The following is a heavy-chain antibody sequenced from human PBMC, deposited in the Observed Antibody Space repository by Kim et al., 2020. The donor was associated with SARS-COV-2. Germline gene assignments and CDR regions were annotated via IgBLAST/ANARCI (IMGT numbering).Heavy chain of an antibody. V-gene: IGHV3-33*06. J-gene: IGHJ6*02. Sequence: GGSLRLSCAASGFTFSSYGMHWARQAPGKGLEWVAVIWYDGSNKYYADSVKGRFTISRDNSKNTLYLQMNSLRAEDTAVYYCAKDFGISYYYYGMDVWGQGTTVTVSS. D-gene: IGHD3-3*01. CDR2: IWYDGSNK. CDR1: GFTFSSYG. CDR3: AKDFGISYYYYGMDV.